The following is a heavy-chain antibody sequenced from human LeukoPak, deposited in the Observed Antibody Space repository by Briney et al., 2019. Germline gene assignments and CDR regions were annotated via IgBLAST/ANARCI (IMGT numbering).Heavy chain of an antibody. CDR3: GKTTVGYSSGQKPAWPGDY. CDR1: GFTFGSHA. D-gene: IGHD5-18*01. Sequence: GGSLRLSCEASGFTFGSHAMYWVRQAPGKGLEWVAGIFGSGGSPHYADPAKGRFTISRDNSRNTVYLQINSLRAEDTAVYYCGKTTVGYSSGQKPAWPGDYWGQGTLVNVSS. J-gene: IGHJ4*02. CDR2: IFGSGGSP. V-gene: IGHV3-23*01.